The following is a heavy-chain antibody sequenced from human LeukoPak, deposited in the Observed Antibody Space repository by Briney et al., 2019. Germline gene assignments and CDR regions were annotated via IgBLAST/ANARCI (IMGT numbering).Heavy chain of an antibody. D-gene: IGHD2-2*01. CDR2: INPNSGGT. CDR3: ARTYCSSTSCYPDY. CDR1: GYTFTGYY. J-gene: IGHJ4*02. V-gene: IGHV1-2*02. Sequence: ASVKVSCKASGYTFTGYYMHWVRQAPGQGPEWMGWINPNSGGTNYAQKFQGRVTMTRDTSISTAYMELSRLRSDDTAVYYCARTYCSSTSCYPDYWGQGTLVTVSS.